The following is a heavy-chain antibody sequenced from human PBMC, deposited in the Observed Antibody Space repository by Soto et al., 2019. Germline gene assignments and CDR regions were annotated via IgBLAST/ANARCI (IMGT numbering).Heavy chain of an antibody. CDR3: AGGGGYCSSTSCYEGQYYFDF. D-gene: IGHD2-2*01. V-gene: IGHV1-69*01. CDR1: GGTYSSYA. CDR2: IIPIFGTA. Sequence: QVQLVQSGAEVKKPGSSVKVSCKASGGTYSSYAISWVRQAPGQGLEWMGGIIPIFGTANYAQKFQGRVTITADESTSTAYMELSSLRSVDTAVYYCAGGGGYCSSTSCYEGQYYFDFWGQGTLVTVSS. J-gene: IGHJ4*02.